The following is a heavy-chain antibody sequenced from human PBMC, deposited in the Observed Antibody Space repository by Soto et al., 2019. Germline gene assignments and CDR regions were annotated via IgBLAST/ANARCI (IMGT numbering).Heavy chain of an antibody. J-gene: IGHJ5*02. CDR1: GVSFDSFT. V-gene: IGHV1-69*13. Sequence: SVKVSCKPSGVSFDSFTFSWVRQAPGQGLEWMGGFVPMFGSASVAQRFQGRVRIAADASTGIGYMELSDLRSDDSAIYYCAREDDTTGHYSWFDPWGPGTLVTVSS. CDR2: FVPMFGSA. D-gene: IGHD3-22*01. CDR3: AREDDTTGHYSWFDP.